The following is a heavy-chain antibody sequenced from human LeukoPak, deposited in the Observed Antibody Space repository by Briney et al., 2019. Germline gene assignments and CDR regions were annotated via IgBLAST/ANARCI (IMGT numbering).Heavy chain of an antibody. CDR3: ARGEYVAVAGTLIFDY. Sequence: ASVKVSCKASGYTFTSYYMHWVRQAPGQGLEWMGIINPSGGSTSYAQKFQGRVTMTRDTSTSTVYMELSSLRSEDTAVYYCARGEYVAVAGTLIFDYWGQGTLVTVSS. V-gene: IGHV1-46*01. CDR1: GYTFTSYY. CDR2: INPSGGST. D-gene: IGHD6-19*01. J-gene: IGHJ4*02.